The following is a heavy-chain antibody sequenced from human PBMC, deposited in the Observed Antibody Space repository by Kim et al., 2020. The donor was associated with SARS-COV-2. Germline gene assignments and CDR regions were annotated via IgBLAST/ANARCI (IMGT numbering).Heavy chain of an antibody. V-gene: IGHV4-31*03. CDR3: ARAQGRTIFGVVIFVNAFVI. CDR1: GGSISSGGYY. CDR2: IYYSGST. J-gene: IGHJ3*02. Sequence: SETLSLTCTVSGGSISSGGYYWSWIRQHPGKGLEWIGYIYYSGSTYYNPSLKSRVTISVDTSKNQFSLKLSSVTAAGTAVYYCARAQGRTIFGVVIFVNAFVIWGQKTMVPVSS. D-gene: IGHD3-3*01.